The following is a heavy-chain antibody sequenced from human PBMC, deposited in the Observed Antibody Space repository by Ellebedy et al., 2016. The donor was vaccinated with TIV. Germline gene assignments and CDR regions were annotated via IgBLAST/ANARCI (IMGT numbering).Heavy chain of an antibody. CDR1: GGSINNYY. V-gene: IGHV4-59*04. D-gene: IGHD6-19*01. CDR3: AKKPLIAVAGNGAISCWFDP. J-gene: IGHJ5*02. CDR2: IYYSGKT. Sequence: MPGGSLRLSCTVSGGSINNYYWSWIRQPPGKGLEWIGSIYYSGKTYYNPSLESRVTISVDTSKNQFSLKMRSVTAADTAVYYCAKKPLIAVAGNGAISCWFDPWGQGILVTVSS.